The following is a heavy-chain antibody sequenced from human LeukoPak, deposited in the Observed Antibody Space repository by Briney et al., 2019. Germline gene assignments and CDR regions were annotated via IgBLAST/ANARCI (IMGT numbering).Heavy chain of an antibody. CDR1: GFTFSDYY. D-gene: IGHD4-17*01. V-gene: IGHV3-11*04. CDR3: AKHHGGTTVTKEVGY. J-gene: IGHJ4*02. CDR2: ISGTGSTI. Sequence: PGGSLRLSCAASGFTFSDYYMSWIRQAPGKGLEWVSYISGTGSTIYYADSVKGRFTISRDNSKNTLYLQMNSLRAEDTAVYYCAKHHGGTTVTKEVGYWGQGTLVTVSS.